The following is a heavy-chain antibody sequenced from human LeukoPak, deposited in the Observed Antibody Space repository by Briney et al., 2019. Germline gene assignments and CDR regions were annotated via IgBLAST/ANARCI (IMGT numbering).Heavy chain of an antibody. V-gene: IGHV4-34*01. J-gene: IGHJ3*02. CDR3: ARTYQNPEHGIMGALDAFDI. CDR2: INHSGST. D-gene: IGHD1-26*01. CDR1: GGSFSGYY. Sequence: PSETLSLTCAVYGGSFSGYYWSWIRQPPGKGLEWIGEINHSGSTNYNPSLKSRVTISVDTSKNQFSLKLSSVTAADTAVYYCARTYQNPEHGIMGALDAFDIWGQGTMVTVSS.